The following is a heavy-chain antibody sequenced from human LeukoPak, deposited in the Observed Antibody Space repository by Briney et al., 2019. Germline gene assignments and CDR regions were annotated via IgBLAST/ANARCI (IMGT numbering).Heavy chain of an antibody. D-gene: IGHD3-10*01. CDR3: AKELLLYLGFDY. CDR1: GYTFDSYG. CDR2: ISAYNGNT. V-gene: IGHV1-18*01. Sequence: ASVKVSCKASGYTFDSYGISWVRQAPGQGLEWMGWISAYNGNTNYAQKLQGRVTMTTDTSTSTAYMELRSLRSDDTAVYYCAKELLLYLGFDYWGQGTLVTVSS. J-gene: IGHJ4*02.